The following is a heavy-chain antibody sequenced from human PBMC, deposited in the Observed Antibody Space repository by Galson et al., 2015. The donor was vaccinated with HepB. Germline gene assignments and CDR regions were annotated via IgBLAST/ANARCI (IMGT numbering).Heavy chain of an antibody. Sequence: SVKVSCKVSGYTLTELSMHWVRQAPGKGLEWMGGLDPEDGETIYAQRLQGRVTMTEDTSTDTAYMDLSSLRSEDTAVYFSATARPYGDYGRGYCDYWGQGTLVTVSS. J-gene: IGHJ4*02. CDR3: ATARPYGDYGRGYCDY. CDR2: LDPEDGET. D-gene: IGHD4-17*01. CDR1: GYTLTELS. V-gene: IGHV1-24*01.